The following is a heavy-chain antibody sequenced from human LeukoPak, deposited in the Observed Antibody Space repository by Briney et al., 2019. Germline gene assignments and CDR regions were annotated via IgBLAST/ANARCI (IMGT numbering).Heavy chain of an antibody. V-gene: IGHV4-39*07. CDR2: INHSGST. Sequence: SETLSLTCTVSGGSISSSSYYWGWIRQPPGKGLEWIGEINHSGSTNYNPSLKSRVTISVDTSKNQFSLKLSSVTAADTAVYYCARGIIHSSSWYYHYYYYMDVWGKGTTVTVSS. J-gene: IGHJ6*03. CDR3: ARGIIHSSSWYYHYYYYMDV. D-gene: IGHD6-13*01. CDR1: GGSISSSSYY.